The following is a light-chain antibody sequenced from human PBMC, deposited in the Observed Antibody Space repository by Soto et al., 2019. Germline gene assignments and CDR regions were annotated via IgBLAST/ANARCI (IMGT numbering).Light chain of an antibody. CDR2: EGS. V-gene: IGLV2-23*01. Sequence: QSALTQPASASGSPGQSVTISCTGTSSDVGSYNLVSWYQQHPGKAPKLMIYEGSKRPSAVSNRFSGSKSGNTASLTISGLQAEDEADYHCSSYAGSSTLLYVFGTGTKVTVL. CDR3: SSYAGSSTLLYV. CDR1: SSDVGSYNL. J-gene: IGLJ1*01.